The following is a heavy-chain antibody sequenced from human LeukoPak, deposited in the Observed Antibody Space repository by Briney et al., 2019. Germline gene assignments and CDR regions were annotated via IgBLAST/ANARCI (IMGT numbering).Heavy chain of an antibody. Sequence: GGSLGLSCAASGFTFSSFGMHWVRQAPGKGLEWVAVISYDGSNKYYADSVKGRFTISRDNSKNTLYLQMNSLRAEDTAVYYCARELPGREGFDYWGQGTLVTVSS. J-gene: IGHJ4*02. CDR2: ISYDGSNK. CDR1: GFTFSSFG. D-gene: IGHD1-26*01. CDR3: ARELPGREGFDY. V-gene: IGHV3-30*03.